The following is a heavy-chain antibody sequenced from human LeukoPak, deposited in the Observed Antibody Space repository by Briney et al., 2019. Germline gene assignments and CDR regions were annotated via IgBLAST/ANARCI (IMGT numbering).Heavy chain of an antibody. CDR1: GGSISSYY. J-gene: IGHJ6*03. Sequence: PSETLSLTCTVSGGSISSYYWSWIRQPPGKGLEWIGYIYTSGSTNYNPSLKSRVTISVNTSKNQFSLKLSSVTAADTAVYYCARRATVVTPGYYYYYYMDVRGKGTTVTVSS. CDR3: ARRATVVTPGYYYYYYMDV. D-gene: IGHD4-23*01. V-gene: IGHV4-4*09. CDR2: IYTSGST.